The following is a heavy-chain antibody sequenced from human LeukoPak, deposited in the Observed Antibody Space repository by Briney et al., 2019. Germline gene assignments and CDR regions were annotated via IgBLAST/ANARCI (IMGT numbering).Heavy chain of an antibody. Sequence: GRSLRLSCVASEFTLDDYAMHWVRQARGRGLEGVSGIRWDSGSIGYADSVKGRFTISRDNAKNSLYLQMSSLRAEDTALYYCAKDIQTFLNMNYGSGSYLDYWGQGTLVTVSS. CDR1: EFTLDDYA. V-gene: IGHV3-9*01. CDR3: AKDIQTFLNMNYGSGSYLDY. J-gene: IGHJ4*02. D-gene: IGHD3-10*01. CDR2: IRWDSGSI.